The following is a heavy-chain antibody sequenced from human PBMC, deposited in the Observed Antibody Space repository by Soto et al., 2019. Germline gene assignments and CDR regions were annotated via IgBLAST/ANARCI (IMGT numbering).Heavy chain of an antibody. D-gene: IGHD6-19*01. V-gene: IGHV3-23*01. J-gene: IGHJ6*02. CDR1: GFTFSSYA. CDR2: ISGSGGST. CDR3: AKDLRGRYSSGCPEGCYYYGMDV. Sequence: EVQLLESGGGLVQPGGSLRLSCAASGFTFSSYAMSWVRQAPGKGLEWVSAISGSGGSTYYADSVKGRFTISRDNSKNTLHMQMNGLGGEDTGVYYCAKDLRGRYSSGCPEGCYYYGMDVWGQGTTVTVSS.